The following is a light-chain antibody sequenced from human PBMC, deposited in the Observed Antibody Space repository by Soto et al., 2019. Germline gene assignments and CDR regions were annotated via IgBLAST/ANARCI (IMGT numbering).Light chain of an antibody. Sequence: EIVLTQSPGTLSLSPGERATLSCRASQSVSSNYLAWYQQKPGQAPRPLIYGASSRATGIPDRFSGSGSGTDFTLTISRLAPEDFAVYFCHQYGTSPQTFGQGTKVEIK. CDR3: HQYGTSPQT. J-gene: IGKJ1*01. CDR2: GAS. CDR1: QSVSSNY. V-gene: IGKV3-20*01.